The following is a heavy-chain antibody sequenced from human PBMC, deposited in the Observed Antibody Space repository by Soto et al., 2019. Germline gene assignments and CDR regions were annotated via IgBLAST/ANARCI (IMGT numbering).Heavy chain of an antibody. D-gene: IGHD2-15*01. CDR2: VSSSGSST. V-gene: IGHV3-64D*06. J-gene: IGHJ4*02. CDR3: VKEAKGLDGVAFDY. Sequence: PGGSLRLSCSTSGFTFSGSVMYWVRQLPGKGLESVAAVSSSGSSTHYADSVKGRFTISRDNSKNTVYLQMRSLRPEDTAMYYCVKEAKGLDGVAFDYWGQGTQVTVSS. CDR1: GFTFSGSV.